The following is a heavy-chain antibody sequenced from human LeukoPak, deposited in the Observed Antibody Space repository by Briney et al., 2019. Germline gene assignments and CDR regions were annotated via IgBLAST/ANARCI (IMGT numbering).Heavy chain of an antibody. D-gene: IGHD3-10*01. V-gene: IGHV3-21*01. CDR1: GFTFSTYS. CDR3: ARDFKNSGGEPMDV. Sequence: GGSLRLSCAASGFTFSTYSMNWVRQAPGKGLEWVSSISSSSSYIYYADSVKGRFTISRDNAKNSLYLQMNSLRAEDTAVYYCARDFKNSGGEPMDVWGQGATVTVSS. J-gene: IGHJ6*02. CDR2: ISSSSSYI.